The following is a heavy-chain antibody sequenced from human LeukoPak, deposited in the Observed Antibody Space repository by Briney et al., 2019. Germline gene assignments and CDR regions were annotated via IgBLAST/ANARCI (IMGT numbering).Heavy chain of an antibody. Sequence: GASVKVSCKVSGYTLTELSMHWVRQAPGKGLEWMGGFDPEDGETIYAQKFQGRVTMTEDTSTDTAYMELSSLRSEDTAVYYCARAVQQLVRDLAYCGGDCYSGDYWGQGTLVTVSS. CDR1: GYTLTELS. V-gene: IGHV1-24*01. CDR2: FDPEDGET. D-gene: IGHD2-21*01. CDR3: ARAVQQLVRDLAYCGGDCYSGDY. J-gene: IGHJ4*02.